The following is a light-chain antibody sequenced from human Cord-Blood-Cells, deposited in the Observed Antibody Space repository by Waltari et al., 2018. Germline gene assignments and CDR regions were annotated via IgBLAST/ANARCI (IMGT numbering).Light chain of an antibody. Sequence: EIVMTQSPASPALCPRERTTLSCRASQSVSSNLAWYQQKPGPAPRHLINGASTRAPGIPARLSGSGSGTEFTLTISSLQSEDFAVYYCQQYNNWPPFTFGQGTRLENK. CDR1: QSVSSN. CDR2: GAS. V-gene: IGKV3-15*01. J-gene: IGKJ5*01. CDR3: QQYNNWPPFT.